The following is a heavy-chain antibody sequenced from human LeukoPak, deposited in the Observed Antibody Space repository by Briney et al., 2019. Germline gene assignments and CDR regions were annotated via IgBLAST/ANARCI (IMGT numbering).Heavy chain of an antibody. Sequence: KPSETLSLTCTVSGGSISSSTYYWGWIRQPPGKGLEWIGSIYYTGSTYYNPSLKSRVTIFVDTSKNQFSLKLSSVTAADTAVYYRARLHYGGNYGYYYYYMDVWGKGTTVTISS. CDR1: GGSISSSTYY. CDR3: ARLHYGGNYGYYYYYMDV. V-gene: IGHV4-39*01. CDR2: IYYTGST. J-gene: IGHJ6*03. D-gene: IGHD4-23*01.